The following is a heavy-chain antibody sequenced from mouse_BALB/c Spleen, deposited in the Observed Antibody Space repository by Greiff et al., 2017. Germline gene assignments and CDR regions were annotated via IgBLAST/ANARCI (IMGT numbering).Heavy chain of an antibody. J-gene: IGHJ2*01. CDR3: ARGDGNFHY. Sequence: EVKLVESGGGLVQPGGSRKLSCAASGFTFSSFGMHWVRQAPEKGLEWVAYISSGSSTIYYADTVKGRFTISRDNPKNTLFLQMTSLRSEDTAMYYCARGDGNFHYWGQGTTLTVSS. CDR2: ISSGSSTI. D-gene: IGHD2-1*01. V-gene: IGHV5-17*02. CDR1: GFTFSSFG.